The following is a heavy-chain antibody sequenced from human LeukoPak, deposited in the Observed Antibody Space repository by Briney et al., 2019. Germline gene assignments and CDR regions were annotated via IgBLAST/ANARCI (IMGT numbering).Heavy chain of an antibody. CDR3: AKDFNTAMAYGY. V-gene: IGHV3-30*04. Sequence: GGSLRLPCAASGFTFGSYAMHWVRQAPGKGLEWVAVISYDGSNKYYADSVKGRFTISRDNSKNTLYLQMNSLRAEDTAVYYCAKDFNTAMAYGYWGQGTLVTVSS. J-gene: IGHJ4*02. D-gene: IGHD5-18*01. CDR1: GFTFGSYA. CDR2: ISYDGSNK.